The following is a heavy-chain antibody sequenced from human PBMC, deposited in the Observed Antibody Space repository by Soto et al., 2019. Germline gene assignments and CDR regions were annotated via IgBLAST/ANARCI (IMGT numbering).Heavy chain of an antibody. CDR3: AKEALYDSSGYPPD. V-gene: IGHV3-30*18. J-gene: IGHJ4*02. D-gene: IGHD3-22*01. Sequence: PGGSLRLSCAASGFTFSSDGMHWVRQAPGKGLEWVAVISYDGSNKYYADSVKGRFTISRDNSKNTLYLQMNSLRAEDTAVYYCAKEALYDSSGYPPDWGQGTLVTVS. CDR1: GFTFSSDG. CDR2: ISYDGSNK.